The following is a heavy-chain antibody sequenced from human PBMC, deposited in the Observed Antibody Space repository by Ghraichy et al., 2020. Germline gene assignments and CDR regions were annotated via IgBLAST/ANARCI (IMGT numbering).Heavy chain of an antibody. CDR2: ISSSSSYI. CDR3: ARGAPDYGDYVGSC. Sequence: LSLTCAASGFTFSSYSMNWVRQAPGKGLEWVSTISSSSSYIYYADSVKGRFTISRDNAKNSLYLQMNSLRAEDTAVYYCARGAPDYGDYVGSCWGQGTLVTVSS. J-gene: IGHJ4*02. V-gene: IGHV3-21*01. CDR1: GFTFSSYS. D-gene: IGHD4-17*01.